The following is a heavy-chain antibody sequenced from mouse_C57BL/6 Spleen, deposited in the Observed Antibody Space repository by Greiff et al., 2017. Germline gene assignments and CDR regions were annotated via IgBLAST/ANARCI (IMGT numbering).Heavy chain of an antibody. D-gene: IGHD2-1*01. J-gene: IGHJ4*01. V-gene: IGHV1-69*01. CDR2: IDPSDSYT. CDR1: GYTFTSYW. Sequence: VQLQQPGAELVMPGASVKLSCKASGYTFTSYWMHWVKQGPGQGLEWIGEIDPSDSYTNYNQKFKGKSTLTVDKSSSTAYMQLSSLTSEDSAVYYCARTLIYYGNYSYAMDYWGQGTSVTVSS. CDR3: ARTLIYYGNYSYAMDY.